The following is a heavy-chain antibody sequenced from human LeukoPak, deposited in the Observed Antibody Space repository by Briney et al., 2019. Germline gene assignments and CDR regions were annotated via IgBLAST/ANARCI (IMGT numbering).Heavy chain of an antibody. V-gene: IGHV1-69*04. CDR3: ARDGYSSSSGDYYYYYMDV. Sequence: SVKVSCKASGGTFSSYTISWVRQAPGQGLEWMGRIIPILGIANYAQKFQGRVTITADKSTSTAYMELSSLRSGDTAVYYCARDGYSSSSGDYYYYYMDVWGKGTTVTVSS. CDR1: GGTFSSYT. CDR2: IIPILGIA. J-gene: IGHJ6*03. D-gene: IGHD6-6*01.